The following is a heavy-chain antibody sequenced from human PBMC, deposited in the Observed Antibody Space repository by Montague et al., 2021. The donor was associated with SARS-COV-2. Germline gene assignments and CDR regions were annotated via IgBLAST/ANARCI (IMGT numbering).Heavy chain of an antibody. V-gene: IGHV3-23*01. D-gene: IGHD5-24*01. CDR2: ITESGDFT. J-gene: IGHJ6*02. CDR3: AKGGRWLQKKSHGMDV. Sequence: SLRLSCAASGFTFTSYVMTWVRQAPGKGLEWVSDITESGDFTWYSDSVKGRFSVSRDNSRRVMYLEMNSLRVEDTATYFCAKGGRWLQKKSHGMDVWGQGTTVIVSS. CDR1: GFTFTSYV.